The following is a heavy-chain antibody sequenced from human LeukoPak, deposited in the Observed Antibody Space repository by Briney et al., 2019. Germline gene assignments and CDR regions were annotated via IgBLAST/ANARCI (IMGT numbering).Heavy chain of an antibody. D-gene: IGHD3-22*01. Sequence: PSETLSLTCTVYGGSFSGYYWSWIRQPPGKGLEWIGEINHSGSTNYNPSLKSRVTISVDTSKNQFSLKLSSVTAADTAVYYCARSPSKIVVVDAFDIWGQGTMVTVSS. CDR1: GGSFSGYY. V-gene: IGHV4-34*01. CDR3: ARSPSKIVVVDAFDI. J-gene: IGHJ3*02. CDR2: INHSGST.